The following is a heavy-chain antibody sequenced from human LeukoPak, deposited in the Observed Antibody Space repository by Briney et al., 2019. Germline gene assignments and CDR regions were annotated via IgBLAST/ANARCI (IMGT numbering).Heavy chain of an antibody. D-gene: IGHD2-2*01. V-gene: IGHV1-2*02. CDR1: GYTFTGYY. CDR3: ARDRTRTDIVVVPASGFGLFDP. Sequence: ASVKVSCKASGYTFTGYYMHWVRQAPGQGLEWMGWINPNSGGTNYAQTFQGRVTMTRDTSISTAYMELSRLRSDDTAVYYCARDRTRTDIVVVPASGFGLFDPWGQGTLVTVSS. J-gene: IGHJ5*02. CDR2: INPNSGGT.